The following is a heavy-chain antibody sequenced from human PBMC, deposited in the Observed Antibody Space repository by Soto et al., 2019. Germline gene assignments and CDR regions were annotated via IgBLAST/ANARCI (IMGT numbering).Heavy chain of an antibody. V-gene: IGHV3-23*01. D-gene: IGHD1-26*01. CDR3: AKVSLGATTITDYYYYGLDV. J-gene: IGHJ6*02. CDR1: GFTFSSYA. CDR2: ISGGGGST. Sequence: GGSLRLSCAASGFTFSSYAMSWVRQAPGKGLEWVSAISGGGGSTYYADSVKGRVTISRDNSKNTLYVQMNSPRAEDTAVYYCAKVSLGATTITDYYYYGLDVWGQGTAVTVSS.